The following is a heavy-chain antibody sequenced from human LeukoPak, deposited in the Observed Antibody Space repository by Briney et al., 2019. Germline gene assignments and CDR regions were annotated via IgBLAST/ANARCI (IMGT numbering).Heavy chain of an antibody. J-gene: IGHJ2*01. CDR1: GFTFDDYG. CDR3: ARDRSITIFGVVTPDWYFDL. D-gene: IGHD3-3*01. CDR2: IIPIFGTA. V-gene: IGHV1-69*01. Sequence: GGSLRLSCAASGFTFDDYGMSWVRQAPGQGLEWMGGIIPIFGTANYTQKFQGRVTITADESTSTAYMELSSLRSEDTAVYYCARDRSITIFGVVTPDWYFDLWGRGTLVTVSS.